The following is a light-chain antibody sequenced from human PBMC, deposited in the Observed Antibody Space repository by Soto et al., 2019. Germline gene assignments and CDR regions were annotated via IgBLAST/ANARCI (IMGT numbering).Light chain of an antibody. J-gene: IGLJ1*01. V-gene: IGLV2-14*01. CDR1: SSDAGAYNH. CDR2: DVS. CDR3: CSYTSRSTPDV. Sequence: QSALTQPASVSGSPGQSITISCTGTSSDAGAYNHVSWYQQHPGKAPKLMIYDVSNRPSGISNRFSGSKSGNTASLTISGLQADDEADYYCCSYTSRSTPDVFGTGTKVTVL.